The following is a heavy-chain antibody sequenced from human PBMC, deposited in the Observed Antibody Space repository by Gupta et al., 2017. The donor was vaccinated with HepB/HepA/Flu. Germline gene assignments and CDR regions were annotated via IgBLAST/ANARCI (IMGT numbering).Heavy chain of an antibody. V-gene: IGHV3-11*04. D-gene: IGHD2-2*01. CDR2: IHKSGSPT. Sequence: QVQLVESGGALVKPGGSLTLSCVTSGFTFSNSYMAWIRQAPGKGLGWISWIHKSGSPTYYTEAVQGRFTVSRDNARDSLFLQMNNLRADDTGVYYCARRAQYSSTYFDSWGQGTLVTVSS. J-gene: IGHJ4*02. CDR3: ARRAQYSSTYFDS. CDR1: GFTFSNSY.